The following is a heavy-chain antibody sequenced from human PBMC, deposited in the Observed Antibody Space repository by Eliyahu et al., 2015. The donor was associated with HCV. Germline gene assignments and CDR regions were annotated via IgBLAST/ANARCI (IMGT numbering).Heavy chain of an antibody. CDR1: GDSVSSNSAA. V-gene: IGHV6-1*01. Sequence: GPGLVKPSQTLSLTCAISGDSVSSNSAAWNWIRQSPSRGLEWLGRTYYRSKWYNDYAVSVKSRITINPDTSKNQFSLQLNSVTPEDTAVYYCAREQRITIFGVVITYNWFDPWGQGTLVTVSS. CDR2: TYYRSKWYN. J-gene: IGHJ5*02. CDR3: AREQRITIFGVVITYNWFDP. D-gene: IGHD3-3*01.